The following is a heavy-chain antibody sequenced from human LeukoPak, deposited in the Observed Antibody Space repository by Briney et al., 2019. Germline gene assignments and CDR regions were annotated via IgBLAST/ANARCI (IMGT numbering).Heavy chain of an antibody. CDR2: IYYSGST. CDR1: GGSIRSYY. J-gene: IGHJ4*02. Sequence: SETLSLTCTVSGGSIRSYYWSWIRQPPGKGLEWIAYIYYSGSTNYNPSLKSRVTISVDTSKNQFSLKLSSVTAADTAVYYCARHKRRRITMVRGVLDYWGQGTLVTVSS. CDR3: ARHKRRRITMVRGVLDY. V-gene: IGHV4-59*08. D-gene: IGHD3-10*01.